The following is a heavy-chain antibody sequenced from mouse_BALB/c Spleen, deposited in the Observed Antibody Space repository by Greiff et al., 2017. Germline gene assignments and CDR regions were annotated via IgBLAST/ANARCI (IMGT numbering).Heavy chain of an antibody. CDR1: GFTFSDYY. Sequence: EVKLMESGGGLVKPGGSLKLSCAASGFTFSDYYMYWVRQTPEKRLEWVATISDGGSYTYYPDSVKGRFTISRDNAKNNLYLQMSSLKSEDTAMYYCARDRANWDPYWGQGTLVTVSA. J-gene: IGHJ3*01. D-gene: IGHD4-1*01. V-gene: IGHV5-4*02. CDR2: ISDGGSYT. CDR3: ARDRANWDPY.